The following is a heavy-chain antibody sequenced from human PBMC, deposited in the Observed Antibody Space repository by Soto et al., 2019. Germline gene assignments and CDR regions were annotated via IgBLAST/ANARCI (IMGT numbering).Heavy chain of an antibody. V-gene: IGHV4-31*03. CDR2: IYYSGST. CDR1: GGSISSGGYY. D-gene: IGHD2-15*01. CDR3: ARDRYGVVVVAATFMDV. J-gene: IGHJ6*02. Sequence: QVQLQESGPGLVKPSQTLSLTCTVSGGSISSGGYYWSWIRQHPGKGLEWIGYIYYSGSTYHNPSLKSRVTISVDTSKNQFSLKLSSVTAADTAVYYCARDRYGVVVVAATFMDVWGQGTTVTVSS.